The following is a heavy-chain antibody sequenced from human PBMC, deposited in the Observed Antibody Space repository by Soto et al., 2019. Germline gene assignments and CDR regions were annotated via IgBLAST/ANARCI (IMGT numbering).Heavy chain of an antibody. Sequence: SETLSLTCLVSGDSIKTNYWWAWVRQPPGQGLEWIGYIYYSGSTNYNPSLKSRVTISVDTSKNQFSLKLSSVTAADTAVYYCARRYGGNLDYRGQGTLVTVSS. CDR3: ARRYGGNLDY. J-gene: IGHJ4*02. CDR1: GDSIKTNYW. V-gene: IGHV4-59*08. CDR2: IYYSGST. D-gene: IGHD1-26*01.